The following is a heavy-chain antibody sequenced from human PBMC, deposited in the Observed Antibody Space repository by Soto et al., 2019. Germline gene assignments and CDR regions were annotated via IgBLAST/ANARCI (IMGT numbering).Heavy chain of an antibody. CDR1: GGSFSGYY. Sequence: PSETLSLTCAVYGGSFSGYYWSWIRQPPGKGLEWIGEINHSGSTNYNPSLKSRVTISVDTSKNQFSLKLSSVTAADTAVYYCARDQAYYDILTGYGGTDVWGQGTTVTVSS. D-gene: IGHD3-9*01. CDR2: INHSGST. CDR3: ARDQAYYDILTGYGGTDV. J-gene: IGHJ6*02. V-gene: IGHV4-34*09.